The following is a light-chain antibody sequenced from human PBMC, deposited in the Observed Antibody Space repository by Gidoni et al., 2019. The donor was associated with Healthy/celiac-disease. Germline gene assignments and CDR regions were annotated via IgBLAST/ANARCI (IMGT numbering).Light chain of an antibody. J-gene: IGKJ2*01. CDR3: QQYGSSHSYT. CDR1: QSVSSSY. Sequence: ETALTQSSATLPLSPGERATLSCRASQSVSSSYLAWYQQKPGQAPRLLIYGASSRATGIPDRFSGSGSGTDFTLTISRLEPEDFAVYYCQQYGSSHSYTFGQGTKLEIK. V-gene: IGKV3-20*01. CDR2: GAS.